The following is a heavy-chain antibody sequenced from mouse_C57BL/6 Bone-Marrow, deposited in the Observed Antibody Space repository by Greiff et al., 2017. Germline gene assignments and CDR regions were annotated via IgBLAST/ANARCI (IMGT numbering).Heavy chain of an antibody. D-gene: IGHD1-1*01. CDR1: GYTFTSYW. CDR2: IHPNSGST. J-gene: IGHJ1*03. Sequence: QVQLQQPGAELVKPGASVKLSCKASGYTFTSYWMHWVKQRPGQGLEWIGMIHPNSGSTNYNEKFKSKATLTVDKSSSTAYMQLSSLTSEDSAVDYCACLVYYDWYFDVWGTGTTVTVSS. V-gene: IGHV1-64*01. CDR3: ACLVYYDWYFDV.